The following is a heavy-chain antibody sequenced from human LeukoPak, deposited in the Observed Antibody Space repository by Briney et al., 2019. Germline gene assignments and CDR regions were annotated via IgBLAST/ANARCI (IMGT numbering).Heavy chain of an antibody. V-gene: IGHV3-53*01. CDR2: TYSGGST. D-gene: IGHD1-20*01. Sequence: PGGSLRLSCAASGFTVSSNYMSWVRQAPGKGLEWVSVTYSGGSTYYADSVKGRFTISRDNSKNTLYLQMNSLRAEDTAVYYCAILGYDYYFDYWGQGTLVTVSS. CDR3: AILGYDYYFDY. CDR1: GFTVSSNY. J-gene: IGHJ4*02.